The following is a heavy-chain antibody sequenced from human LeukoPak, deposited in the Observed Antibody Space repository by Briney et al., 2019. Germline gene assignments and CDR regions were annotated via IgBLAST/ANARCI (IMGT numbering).Heavy chain of an antibody. CDR1: GGTFSSYA. CDR3: ARGDCSSTSCPFDY. Sequence: SVKVSCKASGGTFSSYAISWVRQAPGQGLEWMGGIIPIFGTANYAQKFQGRATITTDESTSTAYMELSSLRSEDTAVYYCARGDCSSTSCPFDYWGQGTLVTVSS. J-gene: IGHJ4*02. D-gene: IGHD2-2*01. CDR2: IIPIFGTA. V-gene: IGHV1-69*05.